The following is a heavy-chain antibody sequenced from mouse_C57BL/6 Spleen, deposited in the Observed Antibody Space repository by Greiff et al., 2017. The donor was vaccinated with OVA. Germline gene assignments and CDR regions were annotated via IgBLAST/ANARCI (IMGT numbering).Heavy chain of an antibody. CDR3: ARGVYYYGSSSGFAY. J-gene: IGHJ3*01. V-gene: IGHV1-55*01. CDR1: GYTFTSYW. D-gene: IGHD1-1*01. Sequence: VQLQQPGAELVKPGASVKMSCKASGYTFTSYWITWVKQRPGQGLEWIGDIYPGSGSTNYNEKFKSKATLTVDTSSSTAYMQLSSLTSEDSAVYYCARGVYYYGSSSGFAYWGQGTLVTVSA. CDR2: IYPGSGST.